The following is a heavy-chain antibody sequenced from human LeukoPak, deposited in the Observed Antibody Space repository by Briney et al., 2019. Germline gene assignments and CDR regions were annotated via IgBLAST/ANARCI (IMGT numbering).Heavy chain of an antibody. D-gene: IGHD3-3*01. J-gene: IGHJ4*02. V-gene: IGHV3-23*01. Sequence: GGSLRLSCAASGFTFSSYAMSWVGQAPGKGLKWGSAISASGGSTYYADYVKGRFTISRDNSKNTLYLQMNSLRAEDTAVYYCAKGIWSGYRWYFDYWGQGTLVTVSS. CDR2: ISASGGST. CDR1: GFTFSSYA. CDR3: AKGIWSGYRWYFDY.